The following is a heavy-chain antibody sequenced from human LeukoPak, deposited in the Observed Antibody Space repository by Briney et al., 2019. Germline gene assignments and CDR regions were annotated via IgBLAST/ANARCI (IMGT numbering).Heavy chain of an antibody. Sequence: GGSLRLSCAASGFTVSSNYMSWVRQAPGKGLEWVSVIYSGGSTYYADSVKGRFTISRDNSKNTLYLQMNSLGAEDTAVYYCAKQVGSAGSDAFDIWGQGTMVTVSS. D-gene: IGHD6-13*01. V-gene: IGHV3-66*02. J-gene: IGHJ3*02. CDR1: GFTVSSNY. CDR3: AKQVGSAGSDAFDI. CDR2: IYSGGST.